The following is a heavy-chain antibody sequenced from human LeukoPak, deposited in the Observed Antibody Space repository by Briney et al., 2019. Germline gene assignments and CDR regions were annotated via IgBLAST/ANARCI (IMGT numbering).Heavy chain of an antibody. V-gene: IGHV3-23*01. CDR1: GFTYSSHG. CDR2: ISGSGDYT. CDR3: AKVTYGSGTYGAFDS. Sequence: GGSLRLSCAASGFTYSSHGMSWVRQAPGKGLEWVSTISGSGDYTYYADSVKGRFTISRDNSKNTLYLQMNSLRAEDTAVYYCAKVTYGSGTYGAFDSWGQGTLVTVSS. J-gene: IGHJ4*02. D-gene: IGHD3-10*01.